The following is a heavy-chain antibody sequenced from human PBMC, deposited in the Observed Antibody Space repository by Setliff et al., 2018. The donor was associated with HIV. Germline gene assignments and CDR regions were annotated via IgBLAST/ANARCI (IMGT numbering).Heavy chain of an antibody. V-gene: IGHV3-11*04. D-gene: IGHD6-19*01. CDR2: ISSSGSTT. Sequence: SLRLSCAASGFTFRDHYMTWIRQAPGKGLAWISYISSSGSTTYYADSVKGRFTISRDNNKNSLYLQMNSLRAEDTAVYYCARDPRSGWYLGFFDYWGQGTLVTVSS. J-gene: IGHJ4*02. CDR3: ARDPRSGWYLGFFDY. CDR1: GFTFRDHY.